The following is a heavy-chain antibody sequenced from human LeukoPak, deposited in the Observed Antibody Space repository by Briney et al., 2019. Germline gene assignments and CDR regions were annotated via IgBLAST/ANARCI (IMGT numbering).Heavy chain of an antibody. J-gene: IGHJ4*02. CDR1: GFTFSSYA. CDR3: AKDGGGYCSSTSCSHDY. CDR2: ISGSGGST. Sequence: GGSLRLSCAASGFTFSSYAMSWVRQAPGKGLEWVSGISGSGGSTYYADSVKGRFTISRDNFKNTLYLQMNNLRAEDTAVYYCAKDGGGYCSSTSCSHDYWGQGTPVTVSS. D-gene: IGHD2-2*01. V-gene: IGHV3-23*01.